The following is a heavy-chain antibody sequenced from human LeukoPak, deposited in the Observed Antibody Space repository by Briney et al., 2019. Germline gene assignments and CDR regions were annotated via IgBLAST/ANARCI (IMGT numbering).Heavy chain of an antibody. Sequence: ASVKVSCKAPGYTFTGYYMHWVRQAPGQGHEWMGWINPNSGGTSYAQKFQGRVTMTRDTSLSTAYMELSGLRSDDTAVYYCARDQYYSSGSPSFAYWSQGTLVTVSA. CDR1: GYTFTGYY. V-gene: IGHV1-2*02. CDR2: INPNSGGT. D-gene: IGHD3-10*01. CDR3: ARDQYYSSGSPSFAY. J-gene: IGHJ4*02.